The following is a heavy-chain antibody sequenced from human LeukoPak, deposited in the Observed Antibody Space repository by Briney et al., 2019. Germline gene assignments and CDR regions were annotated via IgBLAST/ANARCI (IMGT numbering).Heavy chain of an antibody. CDR1: GFTFSSYW. CDR3: ARDQGAVAGMF. V-gene: IGHV3-33*08. D-gene: IGHD6-19*01. CDR2: IWYDGSNK. Sequence: PGGSLRLSCAASGFTFSSYWMSWVRQAPGKGLEWVALIWYDGSNKYYVDSVKGRFIISRDNSKNTHYLQMNSLRAEDTAVYYCARDQGAVAGMFWGQGTLVTVSS. J-gene: IGHJ4*02.